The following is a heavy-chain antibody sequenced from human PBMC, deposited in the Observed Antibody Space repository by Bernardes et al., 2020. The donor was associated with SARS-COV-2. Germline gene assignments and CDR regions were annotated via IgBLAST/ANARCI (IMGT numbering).Heavy chain of an antibody. CDR3: ARRGFWDYEAFDY. Sequence: GGSLRLSCAASGFTFSSYEMNWVRQAPGKGLEWVSYISSSGSTIYYADSVKGRFTISRDNAKNSLYLQINSLRAEDTAVYYCARRGFWDYEAFDYWGQGTLVTVSS. CDR1: GFTFSSYE. D-gene: IGHD1-7*01. J-gene: IGHJ4*02. CDR2: ISSSGSTI. V-gene: IGHV3-48*03.